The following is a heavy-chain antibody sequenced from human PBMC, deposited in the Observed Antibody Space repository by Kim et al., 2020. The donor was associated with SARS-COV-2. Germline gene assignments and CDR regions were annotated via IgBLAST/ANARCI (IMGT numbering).Heavy chain of an antibody. D-gene: IGHD2-2*01. Sequence: ASVKVSCKASGYTFTSYDINWVRQATGQGLEWMGWMNPNSGNTGYAQKFQGRVTMTRNTSISTAYMELSSLRSEDTAVYYCARLLSEPAAYLYYYYYYMDVWGKGTTVTVSS. CDR1: GYTFTSYD. CDR2: MNPNSGNT. V-gene: IGHV1-8*01. CDR3: ARLLSEPAAYLYYYYYYMDV. J-gene: IGHJ6*03.